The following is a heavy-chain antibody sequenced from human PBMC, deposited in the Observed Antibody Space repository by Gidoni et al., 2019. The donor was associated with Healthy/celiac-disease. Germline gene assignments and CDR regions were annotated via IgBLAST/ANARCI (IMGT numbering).Heavy chain of an antibody. CDR3: AREPGTSCSFDY. Sequence: QVQLVQSGAEVKKPGASVKVSCKASGYIFTSYHMHWVRQAPGQGLEWVGIISPSGGATDYAQKFQGRLTMTRDTSTSTVYMELSSLISEDTAVYYCAREPGTSCSFDYWGQGTLVTVSS. CDR1: GYIFTSYH. D-gene: IGHD2-2*01. V-gene: IGHV1-46*01. J-gene: IGHJ4*02. CDR2: ISPSGGAT.